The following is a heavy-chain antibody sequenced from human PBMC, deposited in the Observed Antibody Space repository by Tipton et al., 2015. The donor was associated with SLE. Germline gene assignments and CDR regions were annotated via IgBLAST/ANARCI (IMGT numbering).Heavy chain of an antibody. CDR2: INSGGDTI. CDR3: AREASLSY. V-gene: IGHV3-48*02. CDR1: GLSFSFYN. Sequence: SLRLSCAASGLSFSFYNMNWVRQAPGKGLEWVAFINSGGDTILYADSVKGRFTISRDDAKNSAYLQMNSLRDEDTAVYYCAREASLSYWGQGTLVTVTS. J-gene: IGHJ4*02. D-gene: IGHD6-6*01.